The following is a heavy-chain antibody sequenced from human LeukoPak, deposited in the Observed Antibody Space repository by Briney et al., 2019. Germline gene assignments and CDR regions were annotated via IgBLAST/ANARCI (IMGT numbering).Heavy chain of an antibody. CDR1: GFTVSSNY. V-gene: IGHV3-23*01. J-gene: IGHJ4*02. D-gene: IGHD3-10*01. Sequence: PGVSLRLSCAASGFTVSSNYMNWVRQAPGKGLEWVSAISGSAGSTYYADSVKGRFTISRDNSKNTLYLQMSSLRAEDTAVYYCAARGPDLGFDYWGQGTLVTVSS. CDR2: ISGSAGST. CDR3: AARGPDLGFDY.